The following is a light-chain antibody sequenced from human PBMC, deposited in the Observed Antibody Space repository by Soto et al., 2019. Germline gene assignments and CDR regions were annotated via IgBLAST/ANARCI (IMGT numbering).Light chain of an antibody. CDR3: QQCHNWPRT. CDR2: GAS. Sequence: EIVMTQSPATLSVSPGERVTLSCRASESINRNLVWYQKRPGQAPRPVIYGASTRATGIPARFSGSGSGTDFTLTISSLQSEDLAVYYCQQCHNWPRTFGQGTKVDIK. J-gene: IGKJ1*01. CDR1: ESINRN. V-gene: IGKV3-15*01.